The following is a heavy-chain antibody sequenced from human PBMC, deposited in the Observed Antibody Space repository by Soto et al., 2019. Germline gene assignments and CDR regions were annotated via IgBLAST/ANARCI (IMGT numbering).Heavy chain of an antibody. CDR3: TTDIWSGRGLYD. CDR2: IKRNIDGGTT. Sequence: GGSLRLSCTASGFTFSNAWMNWVRQAPGKGLEWVGRIKRNIDGGTTDYTAPVKGRFTISRDDSENTLYLQMSSLKTEDTALYYCTTDIWSGRGLYDWGKGSQVTVSS. D-gene: IGHD1-26*01. J-gene: IGHJ4*02. CDR1: GFTFSNAW. V-gene: IGHV3-15*07.